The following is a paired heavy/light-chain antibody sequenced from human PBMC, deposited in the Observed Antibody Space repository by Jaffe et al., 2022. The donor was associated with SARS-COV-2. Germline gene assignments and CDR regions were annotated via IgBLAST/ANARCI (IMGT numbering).Heavy chain of an antibody. V-gene: IGHV3-23*01. J-gene: IGHJ4*02. CDR2: ISGGGSII. Sequence: EVQLLESGGGLIQPGGSLRLSCAASGFTFSTYAMTWVRQAPGKGLEWVSSISGGGSIIYYADSVKGRFTISRDNSKNTIYLQMSSLRAEDTAVYYCANAVGYCSSTSCRTVDYWGQGTLVTVSS. D-gene: IGHD2-2*01. CDR1: GFTFSTYA. CDR3: ANAVGYCSSTSCRTVDY.
Light chain of an antibody. CDR1: QSISRF. CDR3: QHYDNLLYT. J-gene: IGKJ3*01. CDR2: DAS. V-gene: IGKV1-33*01. Sequence: DIQMTQSPSSLSASVGDRVTITCRTSQSISRFLNWYQQKTGKAPKLLIYDASNLQTGVPSRFSGSGSGTHFTLTISSLQPEDIATYYCQHYDNLLYTFGPGTKVDIK.